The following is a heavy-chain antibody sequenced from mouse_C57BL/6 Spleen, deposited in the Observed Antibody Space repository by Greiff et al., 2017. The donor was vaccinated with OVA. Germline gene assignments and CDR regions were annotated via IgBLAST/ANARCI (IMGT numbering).Heavy chain of an antibody. CDR1: GYTFTSYW. J-gene: IGHJ3*01. D-gene: IGHD2-4*01. Sequence: QVQLQQPGAELVKPGASVKLSCKASGYTFTSYWMQWVKQRPGQGLEWIGEIDPSDSSTNYNPKFKGKATLTVDTSSSTAYMQLSSLTSEDSAVYYCARRDDYDGAWFAYWGQGTLVTVSA. CDR2: IDPSDSST. CDR3: ARRDDYDGAWFAY. V-gene: IGHV1-50*01.